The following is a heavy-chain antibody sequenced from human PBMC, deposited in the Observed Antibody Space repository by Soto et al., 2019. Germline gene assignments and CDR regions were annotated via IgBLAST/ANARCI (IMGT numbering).Heavy chain of an antibody. D-gene: IGHD2-15*01. CDR1: GFTFSTYA. J-gene: IGHJ4*02. V-gene: IGHV3-23*01. Sequence: EVQLLESGGGLVQPGGSLRLSCAASGFTFSTYAMNWVRQAPGKGLEWVSGISGSGSSAYYADSVKGRFTVSRDNSKKILYLQMNSLRDEDTAVYHCAKGGSGRLRGFDYWGQGTLVTVSS. CDR2: ISGSGSSA. CDR3: AKGGSGRLRGFDY.